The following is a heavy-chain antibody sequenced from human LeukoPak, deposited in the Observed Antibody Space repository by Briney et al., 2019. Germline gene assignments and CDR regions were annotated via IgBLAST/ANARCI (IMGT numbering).Heavy chain of an antibody. V-gene: IGHV4-31*03. J-gene: IGHJ4*02. CDR3: AKRYCSSTSCYEYYFDY. Sequence: PSETLSLTCTVSGGSISSGGYYWSWIRQHPGKGLEWIGYIYYSGSTYYNPSLKSRVTISVDTSKNQFSLKLSSVTAADTAVYYCAKRYCSSTSCYEYYFDYWGQGTLVTVSS. CDR1: GGSISSGGYY. D-gene: IGHD2-2*01. CDR2: IYYSGST.